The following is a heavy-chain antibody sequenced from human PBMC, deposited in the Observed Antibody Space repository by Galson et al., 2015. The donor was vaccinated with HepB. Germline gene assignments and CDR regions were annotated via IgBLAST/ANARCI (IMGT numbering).Heavy chain of an antibody. Sequence: SVKVSCKASGYTFASYGLSWVRQAPRQGLEWMGWISAYNGNTNYAQKLQGRVTMTTDTSTTTAYMELRSLRSDDTAVYYCARAPGEGNAFDIWGQGTMVTVSS. CDR1: GYTFASYG. CDR2: ISAYNGNT. J-gene: IGHJ3*02. D-gene: IGHD7-27*01. CDR3: ARAPGEGNAFDI. V-gene: IGHV1-18*01.